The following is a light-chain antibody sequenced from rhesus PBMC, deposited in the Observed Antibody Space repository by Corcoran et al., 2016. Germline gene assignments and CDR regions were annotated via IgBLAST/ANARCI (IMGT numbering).Light chain of an antibody. J-gene: IGKJ1*01. CDR2: KTS. CDR1: ENLNNY. CDR3: QHNYGTPWT. Sequence: DIQLTQSPSSLSASVGDRVTITCRASENLNNYLHWYQQKPGKAPKLLISKTSTLQSGAPSRFSGSGSGTDYTFPISSLQPEDFASYYCQHNYGTPWTFGQGTKVDIK. V-gene: IGKV1-74*01.